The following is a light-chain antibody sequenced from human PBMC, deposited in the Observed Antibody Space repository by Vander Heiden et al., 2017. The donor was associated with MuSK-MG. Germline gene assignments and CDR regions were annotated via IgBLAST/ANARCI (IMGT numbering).Light chain of an antibody. CDR3: RQCESKLYT. CDR1: QSINTF. V-gene: IGKV1-39*01. Sequence: QMTQSPSSLYASVGDRVIITCRASQSINTFLNWYRQKPGRAPELLIYRASTLKTGVPSRFSGSGSGTEFTLTIISREPEDFATYHCRQCESKLYTFGQGTRVEVK. J-gene: IGKJ2*01. CDR2: RAS.